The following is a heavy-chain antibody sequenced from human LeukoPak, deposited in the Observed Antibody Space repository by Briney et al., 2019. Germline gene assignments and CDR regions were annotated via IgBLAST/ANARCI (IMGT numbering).Heavy chain of an antibody. CDR2: ISYDGSNK. CDR3: ATNPAPIDY. Sequence: PGGSLRLSCAASGFTFSSYGMHWVRQVPGKGLEWVAVISYDGSNKYYADSVKGRFTISRDNSKNTLYLQMNSLRAEDTAVYYCATNPAPIDYWGQGTLVTVSS. J-gene: IGHJ4*02. CDR1: GFTFSSYG. V-gene: IGHV3-30*03.